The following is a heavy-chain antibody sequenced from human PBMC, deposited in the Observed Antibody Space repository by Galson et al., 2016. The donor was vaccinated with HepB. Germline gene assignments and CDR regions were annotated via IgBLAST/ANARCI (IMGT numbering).Heavy chain of an antibody. D-gene: IGHD5-18*01. Sequence: SLRLSCAASGFTFSTYAMSWVRQAPGKGLEWFSGISGSGDTKFADSVKGRFTISRDNSKTTLYLQMNSLRVEDTAGYYCAKISVQYSYHYWGFDYWGQGTLVTVSS. CDR1: GFTFSTYA. CDR2: ISGSGDT. CDR3: AKISVQYSYHYWGFDY. J-gene: IGHJ4*02. V-gene: IGHV3-23*01.